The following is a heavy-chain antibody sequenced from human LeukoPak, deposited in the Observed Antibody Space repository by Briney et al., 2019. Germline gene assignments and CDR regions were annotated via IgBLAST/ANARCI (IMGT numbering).Heavy chain of an antibody. CDR1: GFTFSSYA. D-gene: IGHD6-19*01. CDR2: ISGTGANT. Sequence: AGSLTLSCAVSGFTFSSYAMTWIRQAPGKGLEWVSAISGTGANTYYADPVKGRFTTSRDKPRSTLYLQMNSLSDEDTAVYYCAYADNNGWYYFDYWGQGTLVTVSS. V-gene: IGHV3-23*01. CDR3: AYADNNGWYYFDY. J-gene: IGHJ4*02.